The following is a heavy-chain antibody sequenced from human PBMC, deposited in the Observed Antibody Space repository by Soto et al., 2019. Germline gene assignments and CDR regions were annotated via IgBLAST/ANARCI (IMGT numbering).Heavy chain of an antibody. J-gene: IGHJ5*01. CDR3: ARHSASWQWFDY. D-gene: IGHD1-26*01. CDR2: IYYSGST. V-gene: IGHV4-31*03. Sequence: QVQLQESGPGLVKPSQTLSLTCSVSGGSISSGGYYWSWIRQHPEKGLEWIGYIYYSGSTNYNPSLKSRVIISVDTSLNRFSLDLRSVTAADTAIYYCARHSASWQWFDYWGQGTLVTVSS. CDR1: GGSISSGGYY.